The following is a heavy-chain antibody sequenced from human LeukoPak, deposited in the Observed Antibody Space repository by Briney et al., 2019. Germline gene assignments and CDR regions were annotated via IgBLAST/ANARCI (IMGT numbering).Heavy chain of an antibody. V-gene: IGHV3-48*01. Sequence: PGGSLRLSCAASGFTFSSYSMNWVRQAPGKGLEWVSYISSRSRTIYYADSVKGRFTISRDNSKNTLYLQMNSLRAEDTAVYYCATLMLSSSSYWGQGTLVTVSS. CDR2: ISSRSRTI. D-gene: IGHD6-13*01. CDR3: ATLMLSSSSY. CDR1: GFTFSSYS. J-gene: IGHJ4*02.